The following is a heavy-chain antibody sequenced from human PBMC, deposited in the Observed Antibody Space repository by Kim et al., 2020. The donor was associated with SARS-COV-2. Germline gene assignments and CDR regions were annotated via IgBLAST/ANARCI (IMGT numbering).Heavy chain of an antibody. Sequence: SGPTLVKPTQTLTLTCTFSGFSLRTSGMCVTWIRQPPGKALEWLARIDWDDDKYYNTSLKTRLSISKDTSKNQVVLTLTNVDPVDTATYYCARSVGGYHLDTTTYHGRLYYYYVDVWGMGTTVTVSS. D-gene: IGHD1-26*01. CDR1: GFSLRTSGMC. CDR2: IDWDDDK. V-gene: IGHV2-70*11. J-gene: IGHJ6*03. CDR3: ARSVGGYHLDTTTYHGRLYYYYVDV.